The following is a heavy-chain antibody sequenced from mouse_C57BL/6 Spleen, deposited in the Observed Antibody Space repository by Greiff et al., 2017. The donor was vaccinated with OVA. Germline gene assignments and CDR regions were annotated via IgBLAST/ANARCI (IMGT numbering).Heavy chain of an antibody. CDR1: GFNIKDDY. Sequence: EVQLQQSGAELVRPGASVKLSCTASGFNIKDDYMHWVKQRPEQGLEWIGWIDPENGDTEYASKFQGKATITADTSSNTAYLQLSSLTSEDTAVYHCTTPTTQRAMDYWGQGTSVTVSS. D-gene: IGHD2-10*01. CDR2: IDPENGDT. CDR3: TTPTTQRAMDY. V-gene: IGHV14-4*01. J-gene: IGHJ4*01.